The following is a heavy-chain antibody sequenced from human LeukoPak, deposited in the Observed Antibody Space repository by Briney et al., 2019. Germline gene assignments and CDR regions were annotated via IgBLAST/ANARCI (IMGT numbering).Heavy chain of an antibody. V-gene: IGHV4-39*07. J-gene: IGHJ4*02. CDR1: GGSISSSRYY. CDR3: ARNDQESSGFDN. D-gene: IGHD3-22*01. CDR2: IDFRGTT. Sequence: SETLSLTCTVSGGSISSSRYYWGWIRQPPGKGLEWIGSIDFRGTTYYNPSLKSRVTMSVDTSKNQFSLKLSSVSAVDTAVYYCARNDQESSGFDNWGQGTLVTVSS.